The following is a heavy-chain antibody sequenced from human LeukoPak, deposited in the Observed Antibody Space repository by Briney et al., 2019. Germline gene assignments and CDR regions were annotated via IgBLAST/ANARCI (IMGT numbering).Heavy chain of an antibody. CDR3: AVTEPVPAAISRRFDP. J-gene: IGHJ5*02. CDR2: IIPIFGTA. V-gene: IGHV1-69*01. Sequence: SVKVSCKASGGTFSSYAISLVRQAPGQGLDWMGGIIPIFGTANYAQKFQGRVTITADESTSTAYMELSSLRSEATAVYYCAVTEPVPAAISRRFDPWGQGTLVTVSS. CDR1: GGTFSSYA. D-gene: IGHD2-2*02.